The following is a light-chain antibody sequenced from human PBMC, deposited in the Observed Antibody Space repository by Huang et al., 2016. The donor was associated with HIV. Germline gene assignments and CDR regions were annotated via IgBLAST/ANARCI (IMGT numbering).Light chain of an antibody. CDR3: LQYYSVPQT. Sequence: DIVMTQSPDSLAVSPGERATINCKSSQSLLYSLSKKNYLAWFQQKPGRPPKLLIYWATTRESGVPDRLSCSGSGTDFTLTINNLQAEDVAVYFCLQYYSVPQTFGHGTKVEIK. CDR1: QSLLYSLSKKNY. V-gene: IGKV4-1*01. J-gene: IGKJ1*01. CDR2: WAT.